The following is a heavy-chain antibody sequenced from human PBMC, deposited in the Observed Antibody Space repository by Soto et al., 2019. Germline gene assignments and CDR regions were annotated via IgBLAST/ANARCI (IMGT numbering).Heavy chain of an antibody. CDR1: GFTFSDSF. Sequence: QVQLVESGGGLVKPGGSLRLSCAASGFTFSDSFMSWSRQTPGTGLEWLSYLSGSDGNIYYADSVRGRFTISRDNAKNSVYLQMNSLRAEDTAVYYCAGDQGPNYVAVWGKGTTVTVS. V-gene: IGHV3-11*01. CDR3: AGDQGPNYVAV. CDR2: LSGSDGNI. J-gene: IGHJ6*03.